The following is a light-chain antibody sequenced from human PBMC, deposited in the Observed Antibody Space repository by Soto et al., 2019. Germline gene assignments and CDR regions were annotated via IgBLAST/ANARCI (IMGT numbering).Light chain of an antibody. CDR1: SSNIGSNT. CDR2: MSN. V-gene: IGLV1-44*01. J-gene: IGLJ2*01. Sequence: QSVLTQSPSASGTPGQRVTISCSGSSSNIGSNTVNWYQQLPGGAPKLLIYMSNFRPSGVPDRFSGSMSGSSASLAISGLQSEDEAVYYCAAWDDSLNGVVFGGGTKLTVL. CDR3: AAWDDSLNGVV.